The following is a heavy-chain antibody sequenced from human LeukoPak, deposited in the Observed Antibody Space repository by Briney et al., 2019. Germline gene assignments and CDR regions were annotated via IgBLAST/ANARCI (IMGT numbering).Heavy chain of an antibody. Sequence: GGSLRLSCAASGFTFSSYSMNWVRQAPGKGLEWVSFISGSGSTIHFADSVKGRFTTSRDNAKNSLYLQMNSLRGEDTAVYYCARGRWFDPWGQGTLVTVSS. J-gene: IGHJ5*02. V-gene: IGHV3-48*04. CDR3: ARGRWFDP. CDR1: GFTFSSYS. CDR2: ISGSGSTI.